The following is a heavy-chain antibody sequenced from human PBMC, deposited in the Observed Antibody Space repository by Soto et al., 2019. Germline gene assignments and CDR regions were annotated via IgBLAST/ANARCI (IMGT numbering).Heavy chain of an antibody. V-gene: IGHV4-59*08. Sequence: QVQLQESGPGLVKPSETLSLTCSVSGGSINNYYWNWIRQPPGKGLEWVGYISYTGTTKYNPSLKSRVTISVDTSRSQFSLELRSVTAADTAVYYCARIDGDHSGRSDSWGRGSLVTVSS. CDR2: ISYTGTT. CDR1: GGSINNYY. CDR3: ARIDGDHSGRSDS. J-gene: IGHJ4*02. D-gene: IGHD2-21*02.